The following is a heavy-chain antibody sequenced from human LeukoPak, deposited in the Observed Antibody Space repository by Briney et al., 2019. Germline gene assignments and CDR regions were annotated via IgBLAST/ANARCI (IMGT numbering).Heavy chain of an antibody. V-gene: IGHV3-7*01. CDR3: ARMDYGDYGGGNWFDP. D-gene: IGHD4-17*01. CDR2: IKQDGSEK. J-gene: IGHJ5*02. Sequence: GSLRLSCAASGFTLSSYWMSWVRQAPGKGLEWVANIKQDGSEKYYVDSVKGRFTISRDNAKNSLYLQMNSLRAEDTAVYYCARMDYGDYGGGNWFDPWGQGTLVTVSS. CDR1: GFTLSSYW.